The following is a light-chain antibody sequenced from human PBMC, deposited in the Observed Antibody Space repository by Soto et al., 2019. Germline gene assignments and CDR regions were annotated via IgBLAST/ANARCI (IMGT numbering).Light chain of an antibody. V-gene: IGKV3-15*01. CDR3: QEYINWPSLT. CDR2: GAS. J-gene: IGKJ4*01. CDR1: QSVRSN. Sequence: EILLRQSPATLSVSPGERATLSCRASQSVRSNLAWYQQKPGQGPRLLIFGASTRATNIPARFSGSGSGTEFTLTISSLQSEDFAVYYCQEYINWPSLTFGGGTKVDIK.